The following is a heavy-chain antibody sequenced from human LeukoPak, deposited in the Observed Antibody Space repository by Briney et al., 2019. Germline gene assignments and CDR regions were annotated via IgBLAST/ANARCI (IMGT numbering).Heavy chain of an antibody. CDR1: GYTFARYY. V-gene: IGHV1-46*01. D-gene: IGHD3-22*01. Sequence: ASVNVSCKASGYTFARYYIHWVRQAPGQGLEGMGIINPSGGSTRYAQKLQGRVTMTRDTSTSTVYMELSSLRSDDTAVYYCARGGYYDSSGSFDPWGQGTLVTVSS. CDR3: ARGGYYDSSGSFDP. CDR2: INPSGGST. J-gene: IGHJ5*02.